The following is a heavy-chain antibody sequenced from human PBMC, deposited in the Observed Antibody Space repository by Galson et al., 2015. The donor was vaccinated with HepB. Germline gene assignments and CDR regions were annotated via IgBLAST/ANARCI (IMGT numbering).Heavy chain of an antibody. Sequence: LRLSCAASGFIFSNHGMHWVRQAPGKGLEWVAVISYDGSDKKYAASVKGRFTTSRDNSKNTLYLQMNSLRDEDTAVYYCAKEYYDFWSGYSGPDGLDAFDIWGQGTMVTVSS. CDR3: AKEYYDFWSGYSGPDGLDAFDI. J-gene: IGHJ3*02. CDR2: ISYDGSDK. CDR1: GFIFSNHG. D-gene: IGHD3-3*01. V-gene: IGHV3-30*18.